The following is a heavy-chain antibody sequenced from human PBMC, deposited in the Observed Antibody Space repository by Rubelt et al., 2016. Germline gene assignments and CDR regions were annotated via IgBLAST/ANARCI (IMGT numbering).Heavy chain of an antibody. V-gene: IGHV6-1*01. CDR2: WYN. J-gene: IGHJ6*02. Sequence: WYNDYAVSVKSRITINPDTSKNQFSLQLNSVTPEDTAVYYCAREPAAAPEEYGMDVWGQGTTVTVSS. CDR3: AREPAAAPEEYGMDV. D-gene: IGHD6-13*01.